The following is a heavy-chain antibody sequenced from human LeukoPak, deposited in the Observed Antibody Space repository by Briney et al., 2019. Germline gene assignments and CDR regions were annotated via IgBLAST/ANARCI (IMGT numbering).Heavy chain of an antibody. V-gene: IGHV3-66*01. J-gene: IGHJ4*02. CDR1: GITVSGNY. Sequence: GGSLRLSCAASGITVSGNYMSWVRQAPGKGLEWVSVIYTDGSKYYRDSVKGRFTISRDTFTNTVYLQMNRLKAEDTAVYYCTRDPRRLDYWGQGTLVTVSS. CDR3: TRDPRRLDY. CDR2: IYTDGSK.